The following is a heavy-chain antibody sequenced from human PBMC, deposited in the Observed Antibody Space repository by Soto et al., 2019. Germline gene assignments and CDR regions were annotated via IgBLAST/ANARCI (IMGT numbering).Heavy chain of an antibody. D-gene: IGHD5-18*01. CDR2: ISYDGSNT. Sequence: QVQLVESGGGVVQPGRSLRLSCAASGFTFSSYGLHWDRQAPDKGLEWMAVISYDGSNTYYGDSVKGRFTSSRDNSKNTVFLQMNSLSPEDTAVYYCAKSGYHRWYFDYWGQGTLVTVSS. CDR1: GFTFSSYG. V-gene: IGHV3-30*18. CDR3: AKSGYHRWYFDY. J-gene: IGHJ4*02.